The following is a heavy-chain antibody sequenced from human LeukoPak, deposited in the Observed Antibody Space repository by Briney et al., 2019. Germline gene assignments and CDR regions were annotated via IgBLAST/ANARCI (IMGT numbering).Heavy chain of an antibody. D-gene: IGHD6-19*01. CDR3: ARAVGPFDY. V-gene: IGHV3-33*01. Sequence: GGSLRLSCAASGFTFSTYVMHWLRQAPGKGLEWVAAIWNDGSNKYYGDSVKGRFTISRDNSKNTLYLEMNNLRPEDTAVYYCARAVGPFDYWGQGALVTVSS. J-gene: IGHJ4*02. CDR1: GFTFSTYV. CDR2: IWNDGSNK.